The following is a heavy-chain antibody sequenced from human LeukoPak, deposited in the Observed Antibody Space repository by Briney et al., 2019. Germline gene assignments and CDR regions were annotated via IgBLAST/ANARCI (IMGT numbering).Heavy chain of an antibody. V-gene: IGHV4-30-2*01. CDR1: GGSISHVAYS. CDR3: VRGGGLPNCGGYCPPDT. J-gene: IGHJ3*02. D-gene: IGHD2-21*02. CDR2: FHHTVGI. Sequence: PSQTLSLTCTVSGGSISHVAYSWSWIRQPPGEGLEWIGLFHHTVGIDYRPSLKSRVTISGDRTKNQLSLTLTSVTAADTAVYYCVRGGGLPNCGGYCPPDTWGQGKMVIVSS.